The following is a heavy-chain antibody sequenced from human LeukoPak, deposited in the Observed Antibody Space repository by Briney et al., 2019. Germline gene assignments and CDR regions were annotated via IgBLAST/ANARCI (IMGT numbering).Heavy chain of an antibody. D-gene: IGHD3-10*01. CDR3: ARGRGTMVRGAHNWFDP. CDR1: GGSISSGGYS. CDR2: IYHSGST. J-gene: IGHJ5*02. Sequence: SETLSLTCAVSGGSISSGGYSWSWIRQPRGKGREWIGYIYHSGSTYYNPSLKSRVTISVNRSKNQFSLKLSSVTAADTAVYYCARGRGTMVRGAHNWFDPWGQGTLVTVSS. V-gene: IGHV4-30-2*01.